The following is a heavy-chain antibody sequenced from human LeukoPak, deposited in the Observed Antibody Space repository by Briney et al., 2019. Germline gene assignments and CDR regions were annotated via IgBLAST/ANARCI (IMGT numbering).Heavy chain of an antibody. Sequence: GGSLRLSCAASGFTFSNYWMHWVRQAQGKGLVWVSRINSDGSSTSYADSVKGRFTISRDNAKNTLYLQMNSLRAEDTAVYYCARVSSGSYFGYYYYYMGVWGKGTTVTVSS. V-gene: IGHV3-74*01. CDR3: ARVSSGSYFGYYYYYMGV. CDR1: GFTFSNYW. J-gene: IGHJ6*03. D-gene: IGHD1-26*01. CDR2: INSDGSST.